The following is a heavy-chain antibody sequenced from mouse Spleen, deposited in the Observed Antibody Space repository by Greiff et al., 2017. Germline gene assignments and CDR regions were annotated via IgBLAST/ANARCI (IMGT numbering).Heavy chain of an antibody. CDR2: ISYSGST. D-gene: IGHD2-4*01. CDR1: GYSITSDYA. CDR3: ASGGDYDPYYFDY. Sequence: EVMLVESGPGLVKPSQSLSLTCTVTGYSITSDYAWNWIRQFPGNKLEWMGYISYSGSTSYNPSLKSRISITRDTSKNQFFLQLNSVTTEDTATYYCASGGDYDPYYFDYWGQGTTLTVSS. V-gene: IGHV3-2*02. J-gene: IGHJ2*01.